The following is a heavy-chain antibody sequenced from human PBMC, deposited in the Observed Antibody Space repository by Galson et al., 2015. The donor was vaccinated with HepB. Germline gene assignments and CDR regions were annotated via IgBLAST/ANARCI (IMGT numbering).Heavy chain of an antibody. J-gene: IGHJ4*02. CDR2: LSGAGNSQ. CDR3: TKGPNIINWNYAETRGVDY. D-gene: IGHD1-7*01. V-gene: IGHV3-23*01. CDR1: GFTFDSTA. Sequence: SLRLSCAGSGFTFDSTALSWVRQAPGKGLEWVSSLSGAGNSQFYADSVKGRFTISRDNSKNVFYLQMNGLRVDDTAVYYCTKGPNIINWNYAETRGVDYWGPGSLVTVSS.